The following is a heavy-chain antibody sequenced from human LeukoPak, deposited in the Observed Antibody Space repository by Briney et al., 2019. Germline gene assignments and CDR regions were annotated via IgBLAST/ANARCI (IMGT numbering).Heavy chain of an antibody. CDR2: ISSSSSCI. CDR3: ARDLRYFTGAFDI. J-gene: IGHJ3*02. D-gene: IGHD3-9*01. CDR1: GFTFSSYS. V-gene: IGHV3-21*01. Sequence: GGSLRLSCAASGFTFSSYSMNWVRQAPGKGLEWVSSISSSSSCIYYADSVKGRFTIPRDNAKNSLYLQMNSLRAEDTAVYYCARDLRYFTGAFDIWGQGTMVTVSS.